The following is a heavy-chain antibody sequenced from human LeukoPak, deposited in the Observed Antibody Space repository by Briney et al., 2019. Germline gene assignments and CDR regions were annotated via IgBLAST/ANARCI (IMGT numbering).Heavy chain of an antibody. V-gene: IGHV1-69*04. D-gene: IGHD3-10*01. Sequence: ASVKVSCKASGGTFSSYAISWVRQAPGQGLEWMGRIIPILGIANYAQKFQGRVTITADKSTSTAYMELSSLRSEDTAVYYCAREIGLVRGVGVYYFDYWGQGTLVTVSS. J-gene: IGHJ4*02. CDR2: IIPILGIA. CDR3: AREIGLVRGVGVYYFDY. CDR1: GGTFSSYA.